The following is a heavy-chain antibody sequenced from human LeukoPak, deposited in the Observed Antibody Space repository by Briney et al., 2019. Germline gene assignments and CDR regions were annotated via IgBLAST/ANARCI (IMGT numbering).Heavy chain of an antibody. CDR3: ANLGGPLRYFDWFYGY. D-gene: IGHD3-9*01. CDR2: ISSSGGNT. J-gene: IGHJ4*02. Sequence: PGGSLRLSCAASGFTFSSYGMSWVRQAPGKGLEWVSSISSSGGNTYYADSVKGRFTISRDNSKNTLYLQMNSLRAEDTAVYYCANLGGPLRYFDWFYGYWGQGTLVTVSS. CDR1: GFTFSSYG. V-gene: IGHV3-23*01.